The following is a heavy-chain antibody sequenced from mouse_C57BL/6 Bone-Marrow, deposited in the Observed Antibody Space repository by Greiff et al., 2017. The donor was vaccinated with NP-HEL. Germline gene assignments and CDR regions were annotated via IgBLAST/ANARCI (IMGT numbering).Heavy chain of an antibody. J-gene: IGHJ3*01. D-gene: IGHD4-1*01. V-gene: IGHV1-7*01. Sequence: VQLQQSGAELAKPGASVKLSCKASGYTFTSYWMHWVKQRPGQGLEWIGWIYPGSGNTKYNEKFKGKATLTVDTSSSTAYMQLSSLTSEDSAVYFCAREANWDTWFAYWGQGTLVTVSA. CDR3: AREANWDTWFAY. CDR1: GYTFTSYW. CDR2: IYPGSGNT.